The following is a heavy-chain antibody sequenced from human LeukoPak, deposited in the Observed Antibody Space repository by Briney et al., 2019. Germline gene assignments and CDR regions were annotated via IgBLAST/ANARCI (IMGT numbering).Heavy chain of an antibody. CDR3: ARDRSGWYLDY. V-gene: IGHV3-23*01. D-gene: IGHD6-19*01. CDR2: ISGSGGST. CDR1: GFTFSSYA. J-gene: IGHJ4*02. Sequence: GGSLRLSCAASGFTFSSYAMNWVRQAPGKGLEWVSDISGSGGSTYYADSVKGRFTISRDNSKNTLYLQMNSLRAEDTAVYYCARDRSGWYLDYWGQGTLVTVSS.